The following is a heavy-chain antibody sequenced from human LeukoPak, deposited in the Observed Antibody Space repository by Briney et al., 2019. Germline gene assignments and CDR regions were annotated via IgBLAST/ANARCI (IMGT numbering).Heavy chain of an antibody. Sequence: PSETLSLTCTVSGGSISSYNWSWIRQPAGKGLEWIGRIYTSGSTNYNPSLKSRVTMSVDTSKNQFSLKLSSVTAADTAVYYCARDIPYYYDSSGFDAFDIWGQGTMVTVSS. CDR3: ARDIPYYYDSSGFDAFDI. D-gene: IGHD3-22*01. CDR2: IYTSGST. V-gene: IGHV4-4*07. CDR1: GGSISSYN. J-gene: IGHJ3*02.